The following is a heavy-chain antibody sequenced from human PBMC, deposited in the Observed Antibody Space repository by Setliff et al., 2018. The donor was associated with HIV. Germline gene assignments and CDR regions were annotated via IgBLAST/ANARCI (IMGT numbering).Heavy chain of an antibody. CDR1: GGSISTYV. D-gene: IGHD1-1*01. J-gene: IGHJ4*02. CDR3: ARNSQKGIQPLLLAS. CDR2: IYYTGST. Sequence: SETLSLTCTVSGGSISTYVWSWVRQTPRKGLEWIGYIYYTGSTSYNPSFRSRVTISVDTSKNQFSLMLDSVTAADTAVYYCARNSQKGIQPLLLASLGPGTLVTVSS. V-gene: IGHV4-59*01.